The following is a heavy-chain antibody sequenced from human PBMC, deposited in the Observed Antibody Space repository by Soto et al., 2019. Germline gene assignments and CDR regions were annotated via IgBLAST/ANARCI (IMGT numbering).Heavy chain of an antibody. Sequence: QITFKESGPTLVKPTQTLTLTCTFSGFSLSTSGVGVGWIRQPPGKAMEWLALIYCDHDKSYSSSLNSRLTIPKETSKNQVVLTMTNMDPVDTATYYCAHSRPPRLLDYWGQGPLVTVSS. J-gene: IGHJ4*02. CDR3: AHSRPPRLLDY. CDR2: IYCDHDK. V-gene: IGHV2-5*02. D-gene: IGHD6-6*01. CDR1: GFSLSTSGVG.